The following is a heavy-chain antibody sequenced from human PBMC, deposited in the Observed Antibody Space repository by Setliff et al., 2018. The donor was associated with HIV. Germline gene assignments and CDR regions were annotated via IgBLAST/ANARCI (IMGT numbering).Heavy chain of an antibody. J-gene: IGHJ4*02. V-gene: IGHV1-2*02. CDR2: ISPDNGET. CDR1: GYTFIDYF. CDR3: ARQLSNSLEC. Sequence: ASVKVSCKASGYTFIDYFIHWVRQAPGQGLEWMGWISPDNGETNIPQRFRGRVTMTRDTSINTAYMELSGLRSDDTAVYYCARQLSNSLECWGQGTPVTVSS. D-gene: IGHD1-1*01.